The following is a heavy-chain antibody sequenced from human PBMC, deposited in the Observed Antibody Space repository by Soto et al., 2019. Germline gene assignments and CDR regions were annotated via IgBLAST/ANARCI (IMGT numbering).Heavy chain of an antibody. V-gene: IGHV1-2*02. CDR1: GYTFTVYY. D-gene: IGHD1-26*01. CDR2: INPKSGGT. Sequence: QVQLVQSGAEVKKPGASVNVSCKASGYTFTVYYMHWVRQAPGQGLEWMGWINPKSGGTMYPQKSKGRVNMTWDTSISTAYMALTRLRSDDTAVYDCARDLATGGGIAGLDYWGPGTLVTVSS. J-gene: IGHJ4*02. CDR3: ARDLATGGGIAGLDY.